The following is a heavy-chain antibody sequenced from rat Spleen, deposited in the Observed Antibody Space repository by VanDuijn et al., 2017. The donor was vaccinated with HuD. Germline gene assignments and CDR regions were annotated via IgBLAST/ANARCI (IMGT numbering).Heavy chain of an antibody. J-gene: IGHJ2*01. CDR1: GFTFSNYD. CDR2: ISPSGGNT. V-gene: IGHV5S23*01. Sequence: EVQLVESGGGLVQPGRSLKVSCAASGFTFSNYDMAWVRQAPTKGLEWVASISPSGGNTYYPDSVKGRFTSPRDNAKSTLFLQLNSLRSEDTATYYCAKGGTAEDYWGQGVMVTVSS. CDR3: AKGGTAEDY. D-gene: IGHD1-11*01.